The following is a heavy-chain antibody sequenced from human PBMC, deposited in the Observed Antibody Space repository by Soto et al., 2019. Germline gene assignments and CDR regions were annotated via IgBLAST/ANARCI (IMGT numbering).Heavy chain of an antibody. Sequence: SETLSLTCTVSGGSVSSGSYYWSWIRQPPGKGLEWIGYIYYSGSTNYNPSLKSRVTISVDTSKNQFSLKLSSVTAADTAVYYCATLGYCSSTSCYYYYGMDVWGQGTTVTVSS. CDR3: ATLGYCSSTSCYYYYGMDV. CDR1: GGSVSSGSYY. CDR2: IYYSGST. D-gene: IGHD2-2*01. J-gene: IGHJ6*02. V-gene: IGHV4-61*01.